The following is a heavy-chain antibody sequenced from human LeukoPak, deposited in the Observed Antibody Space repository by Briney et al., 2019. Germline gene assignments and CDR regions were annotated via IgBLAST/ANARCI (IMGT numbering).Heavy chain of an antibody. CDR3: ARVIVDRIISAAFDI. V-gene: IGHV4-59*12. CDR2: IYYSGST. J-gene: IGHJ3*02. D-gene: IGHD2-15*01. Sequence: SETLSLTCTVSGGSISSYYWSWIRQPPGKGLEWIGYIYYSGSTNYNPSLKSRVTISVDTSKNQFSLKLSSVTAADTAVYYCARVIVDRIISAAFDIWGQGTMATVSS. CDR1: GGSISSYY.